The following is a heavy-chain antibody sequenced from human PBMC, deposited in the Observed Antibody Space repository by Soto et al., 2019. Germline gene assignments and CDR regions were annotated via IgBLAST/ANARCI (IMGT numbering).Heavy chain of an antibody. CDR3: ARVRAARFPYYYGMDV. J-gene: IGHJ6*02. V-gene: IGHV4-59*01. CDR2: IYYSGST. CDR1: GGSISSYY. D-gene: IGHD6-6*01. Sequence: PSETLSLTCTVSGGSISSYYWSWIRQPPGKGLEWIGYIYYSGSTNYNPSLKSRVTISVDTSKNQFSLKLSSVTAADTAVYYCARVRAARFPYYYGMDVWGQGTTVTVSS.